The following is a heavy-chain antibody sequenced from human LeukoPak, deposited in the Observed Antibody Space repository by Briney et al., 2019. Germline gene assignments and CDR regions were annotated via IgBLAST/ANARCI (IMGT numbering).Heavy chain of an antibody. D-gene: IGHD2-21*01. CDR3: ARDYPFGGDFDY. J-gene: IGHJ4*02. V-gene: IGHV3-48*02. CDR2: ISTSSSTI. CDR1: GFTFSSYS. Sequence: GGSLRLSCAASGFTFSSYSMNWVRQAPGKGLEWVPHISTSSSTIYADSVKGRFTISRDNAKKSLYLQMNSLRDEDTAVYYCARDYPFGGDFDYWGQGTLVTVSS.